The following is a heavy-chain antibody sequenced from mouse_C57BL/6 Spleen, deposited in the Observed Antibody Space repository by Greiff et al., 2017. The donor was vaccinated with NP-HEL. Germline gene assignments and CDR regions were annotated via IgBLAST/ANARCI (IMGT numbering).Heavy chain of an antibody. CDR1: GYTFTTYP. V-gene: IGHV1-47*01. J-gene: IGHJ2*01. CDR3: TRRRYDYDEDYFDD. Sequence: VQLQQSGAELVKPGASVKMSCMASGYTFTTYPIEWMKQNHGKSLEWIGNFHPYNDDSTYNEKFKGKATLTVEKSSSTVYLEVSRLTSDDSAVYYCTRRRYDYDEDYFDDWGQGTTLTVSS. CDR2: FHPYNDDS. D-gene: IGHD2-4*01.